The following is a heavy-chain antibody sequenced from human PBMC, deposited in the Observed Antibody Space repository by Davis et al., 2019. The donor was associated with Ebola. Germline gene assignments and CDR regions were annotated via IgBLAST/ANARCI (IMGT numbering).Heavy chain of an antibody. D-gene: IGHD2-15*01. J-gene: IGHJ4*02. CDR2: ISSGGGT. CDR1: GFTFSSYS. V-gene: IGHV3-66*01. CDR3: EGGPYCSGDSCYDY. Sequence: GGSLRLSCAASGFTFSSYSMNWVRQAPGKGLEWVSIISSGGGTSYSDSVKGRFTISRDNAKNTLYLQMNSLRAEDTAVYYCEGGPYCSGDSCYDYWGQGTLVTVSS.